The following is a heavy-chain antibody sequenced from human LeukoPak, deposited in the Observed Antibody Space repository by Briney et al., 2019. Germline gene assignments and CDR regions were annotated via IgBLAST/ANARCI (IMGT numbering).Heavy chain of an antibody. Sequence: GGSLRLSCAASGFTFSSYSMNWVRQAPGKGLEWVSSISSSSSYIYYADSVKGRFTISRDNAKNSLYLQMNSLRAEDTAVYYCARGGVPQRRAYYYGMDVWGQGTTVTVSS. CDR1: GFTFSSYS. D-gene: IGHD3-10*01. CDR2: ISSSSSYI. V-gene: IGHV3-21*01. J-gene: IGHJ6*02. CDR3: ARGGVPQRRAYYYGMDV.